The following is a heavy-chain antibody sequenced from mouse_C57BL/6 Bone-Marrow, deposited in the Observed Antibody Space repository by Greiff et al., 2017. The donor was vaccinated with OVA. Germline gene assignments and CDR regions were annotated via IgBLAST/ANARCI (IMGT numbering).Heavy chain of an antibody. J-gene: IGHJ1*03. D-gene: IGHD2-3*01. CDR1: GYSITSDY. V-gene: IGHV3-8*01. CDR3: ARGAYDGYLYFDV. CDR2: ISYSGST. Sequence: EVKLVESGPGLAKPSQTLSLTCSVTGYSITSDYWNWIRKFPGNKLEYMGYISYSGSTYYNPSLKSRISITRDTSKNQYYRQLNSVTTEDTATYYCARGAYDGYLYFDVWGTGTTVTVSS.